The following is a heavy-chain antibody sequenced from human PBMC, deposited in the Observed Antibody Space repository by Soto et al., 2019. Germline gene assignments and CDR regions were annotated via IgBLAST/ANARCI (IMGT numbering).Heavy chain of an antibody. D-gene: IGHD6-13*01. Sequence: EVQLLESGGGLVQPGGSLRLSCAASGFTFSTYAMSWVRQAPGKGLEWVSAISRSGGSTYYADSVKGRFTISRDKSKNTLYVQMNSLRAGDTAVYYCEKLSSPITDIAAAGPDYRGQGTLVSVSS. CDR1: GFTFSTYA. CDR2: ISRSGGST. CDR3: EKLSSPITDIAAAGPDY. J-gene: IGHJ4*02. V-gene: IGHV3-23*01.